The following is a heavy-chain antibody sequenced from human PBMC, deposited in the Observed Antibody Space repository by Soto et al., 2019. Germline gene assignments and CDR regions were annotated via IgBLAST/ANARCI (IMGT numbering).Heavy chain of an antibody. CDR3: ARDGGIAAAGYGMDV. J-gene: IGHJ6*02. D-gene: IGHD6-13*01. V-gene: IGHV1-69*13. CDR1: GGTFSSYA. CDR2: IIPIFGTA. Sequence: EASVKVSCKASGGTFSSYAISWVRQAPGQGLEWMGGIIPIFGTANYAQKFQGRVTITADESTSTAYMELSSLRSEDTAVYYCARDGGIAAAGYGMDVWGQGTTVTVSS.